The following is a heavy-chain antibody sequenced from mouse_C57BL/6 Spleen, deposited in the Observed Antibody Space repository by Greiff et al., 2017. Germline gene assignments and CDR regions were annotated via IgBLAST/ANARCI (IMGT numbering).Heavy chain of an antibody. Sequence: EVQVVESGPGLVKPSQSLSLTCSVTGYSITSGYYWNWIRQFPGNKLEWMGYISYDGSNNYNPSLKNRISIPRDTSKNQFFLKLNSVTTEDTATYYCARGDLLGQLGGLDYWGQGTTLTVSS. D-gene: IGHD4-1*02. CDR3: ARGDLLGQLGGLDY. J-gene: IGHJ2*01. CDR2: ISYDGSN. V-gene: IGHV3-6*01. CDR1: GYSITSGYY.